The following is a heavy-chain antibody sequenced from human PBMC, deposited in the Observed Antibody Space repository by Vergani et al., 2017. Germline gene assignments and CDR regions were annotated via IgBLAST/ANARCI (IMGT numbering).Heavy chain of an antibody. V-gene: IGHV3-21*01. CDR3: AKDDYNYYYYGMDV. Sequence: EVQLVESGGGLVKPGGSLRLSCAASGFTFSSYSMNWVRQAPGKGLEWVSSISSSSSYIYYADSVKGRFTISRDNAKNSLYLQMNSLRAEDTAVYYCAKDDYNYYYYGMDVWGQGTTVTVSS. CDR1: GFTFSSYS. D-gene: IGHD4-11*01. J-gene: IGHJ6*02. CDR2: ISSSSSYI.